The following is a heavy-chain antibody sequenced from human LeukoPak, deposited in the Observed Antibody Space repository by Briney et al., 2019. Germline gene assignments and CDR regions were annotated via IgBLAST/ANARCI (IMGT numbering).Heavy chain of an antibody. D-gene: IGHD3-22*01. CDR3: AKDGTGGYYYLDY. V-gene: IGHV3-30*18. J-gene: IGHJ4*02. CDR2: ILYDASNA. CDR1: GFTFSSHG. Sequence: PGGSLRLSCAASGFTFSSHGMHWVRPAPGMWLEWVALILYDASNAYYADSVQGRFPISRDSSRNTLYLQMNSLRAEDTAVYYCAKDGTGGYYYLDYWGQGTLVTVSS.